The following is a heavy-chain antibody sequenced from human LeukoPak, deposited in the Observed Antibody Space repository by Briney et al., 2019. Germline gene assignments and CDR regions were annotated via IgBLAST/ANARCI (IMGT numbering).Heavy chain of an antibody. CDR1: GFTLSLYW. J-gene: IGHJ5*02. D-gene: IGHD3-16*01. CDR3: VRQMIPFWFDP. Sequence: GGSVRLSCGAWGFTLSLYWMTWVGQAPGRGGEGVADINTEGSHKYSGDSRKGRFTISRDNAKNTLCLQINTLRPEHTPVYYCVRQMIPFWFDPWGQGTLVTVSS. CDR2: INTEGSHK. V-gene: IGHV3-7*01.